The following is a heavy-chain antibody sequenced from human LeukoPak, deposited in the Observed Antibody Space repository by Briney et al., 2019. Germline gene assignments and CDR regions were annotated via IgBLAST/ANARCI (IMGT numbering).Heavy chain of an antibody. CDR3: ARERDDSSGYYRDAFDI. D-gene: IGHD3-22*01. J-gene: IGHJ3*02. Sequence: GASVKVSCKASGYTFTSYGTSWVRQAPGQGLEWMGWISAYNGNTNYAQKLQGRVTMTTDTSTSTAYMELRSLRSDDTAVYYCARERDDSSGYYRDAFDIWGQGTMVTVSS. CDR2: ISAYNGNT. V-gene: IGHV1-18*01. CDR1: GYTFTSYG.